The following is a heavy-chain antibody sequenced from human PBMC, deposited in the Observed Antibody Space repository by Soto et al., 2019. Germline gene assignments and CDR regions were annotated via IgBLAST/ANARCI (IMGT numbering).Heavy chain of an antibody. V-gene: IGHV4-39*01. J-gene: IGHJ4*02. Sequence: SETLSLTCTVSGGSISSSSYYWGWIRQPPGKGLEWIGSIYYSGSTYYNPSLKSRVTISVDTSKNQFSLKLSSVTAADTAVYYCARHSSSGYDYPYFDYWGQGTLVTVSS. D-gene: IGHD5-12*01. CDR3: ARHSSSGYDYPYFDY. CDR2: IYYSGST. CDR1: GGSISSSSYY.